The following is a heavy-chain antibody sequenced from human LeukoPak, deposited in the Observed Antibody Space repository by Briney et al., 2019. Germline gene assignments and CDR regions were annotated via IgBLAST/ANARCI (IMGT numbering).Heavy chain of an antibody. CDR3: TPNFFDY. V-gene: IGHV3-15*01. D-gene: IGHD1-7*01. CDR1: GLIFSNAW. CDR2: IKSKTDGGTT. Sequence: GGSLRLSCAASGLIFSNAWMSWVRQAPGKGLEWVGRIKSKTDGGTTDYAAPVKDRFIISRDDSKKTLYLQMNSLKTDDTAVYYCTPNFFDYWGQGTLVTVSS. J-gene: IGHJ4*02.